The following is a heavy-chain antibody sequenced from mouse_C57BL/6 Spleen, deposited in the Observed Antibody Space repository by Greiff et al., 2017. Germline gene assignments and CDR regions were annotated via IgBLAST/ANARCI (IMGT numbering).Heavy chain of an antibody. CDR1: GFTFSDYG. D-gene: IGHD2-3*01. CDR2: ICIGSSTI. V-gene: IGHV5-17*01. Sequence: EVQRVESGGGLVKPGGSLKLSCAASGFTFSDYGMHWVRQAPEKGLEWVAYICIGSSTIYYADTVKGRFTISRDNAKNTLFLQLTSLRSEDTAMYLCARSEGYYDCEYWGQGTTLRVSS. CDR3: ARSEGYYDCEY. J-gene: IGHJ2*01.